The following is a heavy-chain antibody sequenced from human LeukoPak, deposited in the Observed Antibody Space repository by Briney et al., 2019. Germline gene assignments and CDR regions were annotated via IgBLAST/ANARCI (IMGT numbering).Heavy chain of an antibody. CDR1: GFTFSSYG. D-gene: IGHD6-13*01. CDR3: AGRLAAAAA. J-gene: IGHJ5*02. V-gene: IGHV3-30*03. Sequence: RSLRLSCAASGFTFSSYGMHWVRQAPGKGLEWVAVISYDGSNKYYADSVKGRFTISRDNSKNTLYLQMNSLRAEDTAVYYCAGRLAAAAAWGQGTLVTVSS. CDR2: ISYDGSNK.